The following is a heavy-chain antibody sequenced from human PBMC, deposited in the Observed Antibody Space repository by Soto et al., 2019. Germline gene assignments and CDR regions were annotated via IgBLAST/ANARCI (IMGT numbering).Heavy chain of an antibody. J-gene: IGHJ4*02. CDR2: ISAYNGNT. V-gene: IGHV1-18*01. D-gene: IGHD4-17*01. Sequence: GASVKVSCKASGYTFTSYGISWVRQAPGQGLEWMGWISAYNGNTNYAQKLQGRVTMTTDTSTSTAYMELRSLRSDDTAVYYCARDLTTTVVTPGPQYYWGQGTLVTVSS. CDR1: GYTFTSYG. CDR3: ARDLTTTVVTPGPQYY.